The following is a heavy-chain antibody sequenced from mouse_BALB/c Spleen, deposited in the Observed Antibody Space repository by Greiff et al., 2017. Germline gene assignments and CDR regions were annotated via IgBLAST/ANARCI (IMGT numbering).Heavy chain of an antibody. J-gene: IGHJ2*01. CDR3: ARGRGGGYFDY. CDR1: GFTFSSYA. Sequence: DVMLVESGGGLVKPGGSLKLSCAASGFTFSSYAMSWVRQTPEKRLEWVASISSGGSTYYPDSVKGRFTISRDNARNILYLQMSSLRSEDTAMYYCARGRGGGYFDYWGQGTTLTVSS. V-gene: IGHV5-6-5*01. D-gene: IGHD1-1*02. CDR2: ISSGGST.